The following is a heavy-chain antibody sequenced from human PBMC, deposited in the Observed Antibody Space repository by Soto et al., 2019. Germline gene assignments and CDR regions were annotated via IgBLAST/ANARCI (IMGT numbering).Heavy chain of an antibody. V-gene: IGHV3-7*03. J-gene: IGHJ4*02. CDR3: ARVGVYYDSKRGPFDY. CDR1: GFTFSSYW. Sequence: GGSLRLSCAASGFTFSSYWMSWVRQAPGKGLEWVANIKQDGSEKYYVDSVKGRFTISRDNAKNSLYLQMNSLRAEDTAVYYCARVGVYYDSKRGPFDYWGQGTLVTVPQ. D-gene: IGHD3-22*01. CDR2: IKQDGSEK.